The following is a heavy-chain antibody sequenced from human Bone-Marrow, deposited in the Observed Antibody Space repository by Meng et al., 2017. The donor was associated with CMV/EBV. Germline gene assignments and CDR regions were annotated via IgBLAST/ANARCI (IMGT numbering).Heavy chain of an antibody. V-gene: IGHV3-21*01. CDR3: AKVAPTYYYGMDV. CDR2: ISSSSYI. D-gene: IGHD2-15*01. CDR1: GFTFSSYS. J-gene: IGHJ6*02. Sequence: GGSLRLSCAASGFTFSSYSMNWVRQAPGKGLEWVSSISSSSYIYYADSVKGRFTISRDNAKNSLYLQMNSLRAEDTAVYYCAKVAPTYYYGMDVWGQGTTVTVSS.